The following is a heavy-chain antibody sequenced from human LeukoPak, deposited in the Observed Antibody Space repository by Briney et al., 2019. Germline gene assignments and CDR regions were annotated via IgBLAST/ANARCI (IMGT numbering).Heavy chain of an antibody. J-gene: IGHJ4*02. Sequence: PGGSLRLSCAASGFTFSSYAINWVRQAPGKGLEWVSGISGSGGSTYYADSVKGRFTISRDNSKNTLYLQMNSLRAEDTAVYYCAKEGDWGLRDFDYWGQGTLVTVSS. V-gene: IGHV3-23*01. CDR3: AKEGDWGLRDFDY. CDR1: GFTFSSYA. D-gene: IGHD7-27*01. CDR2: ISGSGGST.